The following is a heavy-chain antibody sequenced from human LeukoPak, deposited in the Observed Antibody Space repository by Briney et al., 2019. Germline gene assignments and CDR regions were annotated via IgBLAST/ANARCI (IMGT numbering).Heavy chain of an antibody. J-gene: IGHJ3*02. CDR1: GGSISSGGYY. Sequence: PSETLSLTCTVSGGSISSGGYYWSWIRQHPGKGLEWIGYIYYSGSTYYNPSLKSRVTISVDTSKNQFSLKLSSVTAADTAVYYCARSMTTALNDHGEAFDIWGQGTMVTVSS. CDR3: ARSMTTALNDHGEAFDI. D-gene: IGHD4/OR15-4a*01. V-gene: IGHV4-31*03. CDR2: IYYSGST.